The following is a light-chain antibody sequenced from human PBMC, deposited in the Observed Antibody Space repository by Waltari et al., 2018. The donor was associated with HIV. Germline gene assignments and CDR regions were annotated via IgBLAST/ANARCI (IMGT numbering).Light chain of an antibody. V-gene: IGLV2-14*01. J-gene: IGLJ2*01. CDR3: GSSTNSNIVL. Sequence: QSALTQTASVSASPGQSITISCTGITNAIGAEKSVPWYQQHPGKVPKLLIYDVTNRPAGVSGRFSGSKSVNTASLTISWLQPDDEADYYCGSSTNSNIVLFGGGTKLTVL. CDR2: DVT. CDR1: TNAIGAEKS.